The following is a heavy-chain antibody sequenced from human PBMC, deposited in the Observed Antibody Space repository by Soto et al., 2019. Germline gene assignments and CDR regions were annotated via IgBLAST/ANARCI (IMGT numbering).Heavy chain of an antibody. Sequence: GGSLRLSSAASGFTLSNAWMNWVRQAPGKGLEWVGRMKSKTDGGTTDYAAPVKGRFTISRDDSKNTLYLQMNSLKTEDTAVYYCTTDYPNQEYYDILTGSYYGMDVWGQGTTVTVSS. D-gene: IGHD3-9*01. CDR3: TTDYPNQEYYDILTGSYYGMDV. CDR2: MKSKTDGGTT. V-gene: IGHV3-15*01. J-gene: IGHJ6*02. CDR1: GFTLSNAW.